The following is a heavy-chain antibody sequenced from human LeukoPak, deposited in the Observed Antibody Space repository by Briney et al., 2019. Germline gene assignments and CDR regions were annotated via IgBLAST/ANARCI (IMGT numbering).Heavy chain of an antibody. CDR3: ARVCVAVAGRGNWFDP. J-gene: IGHJ5*02. CDR1: GGSISSYY. CDR2: INHSGST. Sequence: SETLSLTCTVSGGSISSYYWSWIRQPPGKGLEWIGEINHSGSTNYNPSLKGRVTISVDTSKNQFSLKLSSVTAADTAVYYCARVCVAVAGRGNWFDPWGQGTLVTVSS. V-gene: IGHV4-34*01. D-gene: IGHD6-19*01.